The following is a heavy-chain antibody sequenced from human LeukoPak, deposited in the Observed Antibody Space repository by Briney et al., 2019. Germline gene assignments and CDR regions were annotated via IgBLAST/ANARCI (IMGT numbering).Heavy chain of an antibody. CDR1: GFTFNIYG. Sequence: QPGGSLRLSCVVSGFTFNIYGIHWVRQTPGKGLEWVALISYDGSKKWYADAVKGRFTISRDNSQNTLYLHMDSLRTADTAVYCAKDRSGMEYNFDFWGQGTLVTVSS. CDR2: ISYDGSKK. J-gene: IGHJ4*02. D-gene: IGHD1-1*01. CDR3: AKDRSGMEYNFDF. V-gene: IGHV3-30*18.